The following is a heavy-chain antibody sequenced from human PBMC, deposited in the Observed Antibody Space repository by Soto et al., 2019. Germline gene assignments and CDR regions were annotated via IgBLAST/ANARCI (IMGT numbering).Heavy chain of an antibody. CDR3: AKAGGYSGYDGKWY. Sequence: PGGSLRLSCAASGFTFSNYAMTWFRQGPGKGLEWVSGISGSGGRSYYADSVKGRFTISRDNSKSTLYLQMNSLRAEDTAVYYCAKAGGYSGYDGKWYWGQGTLVTVSS. CDR1: GFTFSNYA. J-gene: IGHJ4*02. D-gene: IGHD5-12*01. V-gene: IGHV3-23*01. CDR2: ISGSGGRS.